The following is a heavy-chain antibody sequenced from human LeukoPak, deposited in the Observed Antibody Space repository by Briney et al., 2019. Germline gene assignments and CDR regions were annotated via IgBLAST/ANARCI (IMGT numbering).Heavy chain of an antibody. CDR3: AKEVHRVSQN. CDR2: INPTGGTT. J-gene: IGHJ1*01. V-gene: IGHV1-46*01. Sequence: ASVKVSCKASGYTFTSYYMHWVRQAPGQGLEWMGIINPTGGTTTYAQKFQGRVTMTRDTSTSTVYMELSGLTSDDTGMYYCAKEVHRVSQNWGQGTLVTVSS. CDR1: GYTFTSYY. D-gene: IGHD1-1*01.